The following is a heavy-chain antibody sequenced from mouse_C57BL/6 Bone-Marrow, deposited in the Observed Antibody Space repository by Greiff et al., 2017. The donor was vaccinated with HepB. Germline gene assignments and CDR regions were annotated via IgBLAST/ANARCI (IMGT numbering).Heavy chain of an antibody. D-gene: IGHD1-1*01. CDR1: GYAFTNYL. V-gene: IGHV1-54*01. CDR2: INPGSGGT. Sequence: QVQLKESGAELVRPGTSVKVSCKASGYAFTNYLIEWVKQRPGQGLEWIGVINPGSGGTNYNEKFKGKATLTADKSSSTAYMQLSSLTSEDSAVYYCASTTVYAMDYWGQGTSVTVSS. CDR3: ASTTVYAMDY. J-gene: IGHJ4*01.